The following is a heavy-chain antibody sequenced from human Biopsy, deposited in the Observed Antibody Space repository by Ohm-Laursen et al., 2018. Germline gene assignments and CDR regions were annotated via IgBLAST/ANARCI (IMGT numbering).Heavy chain of an antibody. Sequence: SETLSLTWTVSGGSFTGHYWSWIRQPPGKGLEWIGTIRNTYFRTSLKSRVTMSVDTSKNQFSLKLSSVTAADTGVYYCAQTRNDYGGFYFDYWGRGTLVTVSS. J-gene: IGHJ4*02. CDR1: GGSFTGHY. CDR2: IRNT. CDR3: AQTRNDYGGFYFDY. V-gene: IGHV4-59*04. D-gene: IGHD4/OR15-4a*01.